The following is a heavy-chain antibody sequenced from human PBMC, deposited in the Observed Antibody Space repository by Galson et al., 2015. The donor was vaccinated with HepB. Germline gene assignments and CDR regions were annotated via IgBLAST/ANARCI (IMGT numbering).Heavy chain of an antibody. CDR2: INHSGST. CDR3: ARGFGIPGRGYSYGPRVVHFDY. CDR1: GGSFSGYY. Sequence: SETLSLTCAVYGGSFSGYYWSWIRQPPGKGLEWIGEINHSGSTNYNPSLKSRVTISVDTSKNQFSLKLSSVTAADTAVYYCARGFGIPGRGYSYGPRVVHFDYWGQGTLVTVSS. J-gene: IGHJ4*02. V-gene: IGHV4-34*01. D-gene: IGHD5-18*01.